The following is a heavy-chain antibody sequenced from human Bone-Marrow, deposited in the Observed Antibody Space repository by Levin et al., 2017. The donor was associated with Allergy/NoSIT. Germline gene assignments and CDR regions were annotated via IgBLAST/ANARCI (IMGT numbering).Heavy chain of an antibody. CDR3: AKDETGNYYQFIDY. D-gene: IGHD1-26*01. V-gene: IGHV3-23*01. CDR1: GFTFSSYA. Sequence: GGSLRLSCAASGFTFSSYAMSWVRQAPGKGLEWVSVISGSGGSTHYADSVKGRFTISRDNSKNTLYLQMNSLRAEDTAVYYCAKDETGNYYQFIDYWGQGTLVTVSS. CDR2: ISGSGGST. J-gene: IGHJ4*02.